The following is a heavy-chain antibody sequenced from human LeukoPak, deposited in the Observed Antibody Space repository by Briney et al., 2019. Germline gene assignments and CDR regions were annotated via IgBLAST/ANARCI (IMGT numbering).Heavy chain of an antibody. V-gene: IGHV3-23*01. CDR3: AKDRAIGWYSPARSERYFQH. Sequence: PGGSLRLSCAASGFTFSSYAMSWVRQAPGKGLEWVSAISGSGGSTYYADSVKGRFTISGDNSKNTLYLQMNSLRAEDTAVYYCAKDRAIGWYSPARSERYFQHWGQGTLVTVSS. CDR2: ISGSGGST. J-gene: IGHJ1*01. CDR1: GFTFSSYA. D-gene: IGHD6-19*01.